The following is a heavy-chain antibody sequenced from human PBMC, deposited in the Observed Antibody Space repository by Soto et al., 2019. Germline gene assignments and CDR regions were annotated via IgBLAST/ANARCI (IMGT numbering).Heavy chain of an antibody. CDR1: GGSISSYY. CDR2: IYYSGST. V-gene: IGHV4-59*01. J-gene: IGHJ6*03. Sequence: PSETLSLTCTVSGGSISSYYWSWIRQPPGKGLEWIGYIYYSGSTNYNPSLKSRVTISVDTSKNQFSLKLSSVTAADTAVYYCARDHYDFWSGFGRDYYYYMDVWGKGTTVTVSS. CDR3: ARDHYDFWSGFGRDYYYYMDV. D-gene: IGHD3-3*01.